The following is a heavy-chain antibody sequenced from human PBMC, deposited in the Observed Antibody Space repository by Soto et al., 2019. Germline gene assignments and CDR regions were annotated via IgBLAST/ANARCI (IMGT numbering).Heavy chain of an antibody. Sequence: QPGGSLRLSCTVSGVTFSNYAMNWVRQAPGKGLEWVSSLSGSGGTTYYADSVKGRFIISRDNSKNTLYLLMNSLRAEDTALYYCAKQRADYGSGADTFYFDSWGQGALVPVPS. CDR1: GVTFSNYA. CDR3: AKQRADYGSGADTFYFDS. V-gene: IGHV3-23*01. J-gene: IGHJ4*02. CDR2: LSGSGGTT. D-gene: IGHD3-10*01.